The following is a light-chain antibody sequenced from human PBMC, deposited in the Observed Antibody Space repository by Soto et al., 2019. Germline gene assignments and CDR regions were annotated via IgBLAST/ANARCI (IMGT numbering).Light chain of an antibody. CDR3: QQYNNWPWT. V-gene: IGKV3D-15*01. Sequence: ILLTQSPATLSLSPGERGALSCSASESVTDYLAWYKQKPGQAPRLLGYGASMRATGIPARFSGSGSGTEFTLTISSLQSEDFAVYYCQQYNNWPWTFGQGTKV. CDR2: GAS. J-gene: IGKJ1*01. CDR1: ESVTDY.